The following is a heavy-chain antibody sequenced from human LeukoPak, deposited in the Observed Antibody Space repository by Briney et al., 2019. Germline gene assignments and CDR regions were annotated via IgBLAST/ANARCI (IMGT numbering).Heavy chain of an antibody. Sequence: GGSLRLSCAASGFTFDDYGMSWVRQALGKGLEWVSGINWNGGSTGYADSVKGRFTISRDNAKNSLYLQMNSLRAEDTALYHCARTYCSSTSCYSEDAFDIWGQGTMVTVSS. V-gene: IGHV3-20*01. CDR3: ARTYCSSTSCYSEDAFDI. D-gene: IGHD2-2*01. CDR1: GFTFDDYG. J-gene: IGHJ3*02. CDR2: INWNGGST.